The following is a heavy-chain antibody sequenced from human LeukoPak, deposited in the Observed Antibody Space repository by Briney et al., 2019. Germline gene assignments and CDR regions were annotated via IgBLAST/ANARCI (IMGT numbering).Heavy chain of an antibody. Sequence: GGSVRLSCAASGCTFANSWMHWLRQAPGKGQVWVPLINSDGSTTNYADSVKGRFTISRDNAKNTVYLKMNSLRAEDTAVYYCAIGGTYGSGSWGQGTLVTVSS. CDR3: AIGGTYGSGS. CDR1: GCTFANSW. D-gene: IGHD3-10*01. V-gene: IGHV3-74*01. J-gene: IGHJ4*02. CDR2: INSDGSTT.